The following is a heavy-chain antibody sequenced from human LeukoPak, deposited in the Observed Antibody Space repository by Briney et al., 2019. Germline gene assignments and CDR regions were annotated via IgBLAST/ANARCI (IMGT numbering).Heavy chain of an antibody. CDR2: IYSGGST. Sequence: GGSLRLSCEGPERMVRNSYMSWVRQSPGRGLEWVSVIYSGGSTDYADSVKGRFTTSRNTSKNTLYLQMNDVRAEDTGIYYCVRDLRDRRGYSNYYMDVWGKGTTVTVSS. V-gene: IGHV3-53*01. J-gene: IGHJ6*03. D-gene: IGHD3-10*01. CDR3: VRDLRDRRGYSNYYMDV. CDR1: ERMVRNSY.